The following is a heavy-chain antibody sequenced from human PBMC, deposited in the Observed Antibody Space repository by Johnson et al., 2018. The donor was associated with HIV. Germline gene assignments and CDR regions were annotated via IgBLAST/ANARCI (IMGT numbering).Heavy chain of an antibody. D-gene: IGHD6-6*01. CDR2: INSGSI. Sequence: VQLVESGGGVVQPGRSLRLSCAASGFTFSNYGMHWVRQAPGKGLVWVSRINSGSIGYADSVKGRFTISRDNAKNSLYLQMNSLRAEDTALYFCARDGRGEQLVDQGDAFDIWGQGTMVTVSS. J-gene: IGHJ3*02. V-gene: IGHV3-9*01. CDR1: GFTFSNYG. CDR3: ARDGRGEQLVDQGDAFDI.